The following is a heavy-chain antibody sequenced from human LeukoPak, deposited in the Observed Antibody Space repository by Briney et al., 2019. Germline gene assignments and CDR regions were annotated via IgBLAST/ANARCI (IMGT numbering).Heavy chain of an antibody. J-gene: IGHJ4*02. Sequence: SQTLSLTCTVSGGSINSGDYYWSWIRQPPGKGLEWIGYIYYSGSTNYNPSLKSRISISVNTSKNQFSLKLNSVTAADTAVYYCARDRGPDGGTYGPFDYWGQGTLVTVSS. CDR3: ARDRGPDGGTYGPFDY. CDR2: IYYSGST. V-gene: IGHV4-30-4*01. D-gene: IGHD1-26*01. CDR1: GGSINSGDYY.